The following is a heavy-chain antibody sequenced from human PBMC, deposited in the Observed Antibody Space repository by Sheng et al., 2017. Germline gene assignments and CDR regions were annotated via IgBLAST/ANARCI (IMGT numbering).Heavy chain of an antibody. Sequence: QVQLQQWGAGLLKPSETLSLTCAVYGGSFSGYYWSWIRQPPGKGLEWIGEINHSVSTNYNPSLKSRVTISVDTSKNQFSLKLSSVTAADTAVYYCARGLGYCSSTSCPYYYGMDVWGQGTTVTVSS. CDR2: INHSVST. CDR3: ARGLGYCSSTSCPYYYGMDV. J-gene: IGHJ6*02. D-gene: IGHD2-2*01. V-gene: IGHV4-34*01. CDR1: GGSFSGYY.